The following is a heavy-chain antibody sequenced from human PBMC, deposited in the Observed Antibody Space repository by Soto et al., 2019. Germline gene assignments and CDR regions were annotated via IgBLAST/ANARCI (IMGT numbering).Heavy chain of an antibody. CDR1: GYTFTSYG. CDR3: AISEGRYCSSTSCYVSSYFDY. Sequence: ASVKVSCKASGYTFTSYGISWVRQAPGQGLEWMGWISAYNGNTNYAQKLQGRVTMTTDTSTSTAYMELRSLRSDDTAVYYCAISEGRYCSSTSCYVSSYFDYWGQGTLVTVSS. CDR2: ISAYNGNT. J-gene: IGHJ4*02. V-gene: IGHV1-18*01. D-gene: IGHD2-2*01.